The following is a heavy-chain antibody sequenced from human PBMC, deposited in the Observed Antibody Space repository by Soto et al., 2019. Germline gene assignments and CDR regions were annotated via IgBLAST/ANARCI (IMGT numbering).Heavy chain of an antibody. J-gene: IGHJ4*02. CDR1: GFAFSNFG. CDR2: ISYDGNTK. CDR3: ARFWGPVTSAVDDF. Sequence: QVQLVESGGGVVQPGRSLRLSCAASGFAFSNFGMQWGRQAPGKGLEWVASISYDGNTKKFSDSVKGRFTISRDISSKTLYLQMSSLRSDDTAVYYCARFWGPVTSAVDDFWGQGTLVTVSS. D-gene: IGHD3-16*01. V-gene: IGHV3-30*03.